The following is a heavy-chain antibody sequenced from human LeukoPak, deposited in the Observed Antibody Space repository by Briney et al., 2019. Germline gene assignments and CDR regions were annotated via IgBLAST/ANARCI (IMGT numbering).Heavy chain of an antibody. V-gene: IGHV3-9*01. J-gene: IGHJ4*02. Sequence: GGSLRLSHAPSGFTFYDYAMHGVPHAPAKGREGGSGISWNRGSIVYADSVKSRFTISRDNAKNSLYLQMNSLRTEDTALYYCAKDPYSSGWGAYDFDYWGQGTLVTVSS. CDR2: ISWNRGSI. CDR3: AKDPYSSGWGAYDFDY. CDR1: GFTFYDYA. D-gene: IGHD6-19*01.